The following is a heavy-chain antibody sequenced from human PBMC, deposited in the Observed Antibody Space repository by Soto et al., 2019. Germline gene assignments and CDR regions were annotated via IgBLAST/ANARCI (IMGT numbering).Heavy chain of an antibody. CDR1: GGTFSSYA. J-gene: IGHJ4*02. V-gene: IGHV1-69*01. D-gene: IGHD3-22*01. CDR3: AREPYYYDSSGYYNPESYDY. Sequence: QVQLVQSGAEVKKPGSSVKVSCKASGGTFSSYAICWVRQAPGQGLEWMGGIIPIFGTANYAQKFQGRVTITADESTSTAYMELSSLRSEDTAVYYCAREPYYYDSSGYYNPESYDYWGQGTLVTVSS. CDR2: IIPIFGTA.